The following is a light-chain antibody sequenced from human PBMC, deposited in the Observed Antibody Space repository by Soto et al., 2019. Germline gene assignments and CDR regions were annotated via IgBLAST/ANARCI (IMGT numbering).Light chain of an antibody. CDR3: QQYGSSPYT. J-gene: IGKJ2*01. CDR1: QSVSRRF. Sequence: EIVLTQSPGTLSLSPGERATLSCRASQSVSRRFLAWYQQKPGQAPRLLMYGASSRATGIPDRFSGTGSGTDFTLTISRLEPEDFAVYYCQQYGSSPYTFGLGTKLEI. V-gene: IGKV3-20*01. CDR2: GAS.